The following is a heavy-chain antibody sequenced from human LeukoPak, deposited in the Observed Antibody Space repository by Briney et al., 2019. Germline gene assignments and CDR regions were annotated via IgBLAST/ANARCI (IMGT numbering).Heavy chain of an antibody. CDR2: INHSGST. D-gene: IGHD3-22*01. CDR1: GGSFSGYY. V-gene: IGHV4-34*01. J-gene: IGHJ5*02. Sequence: SETLSLTCAVYGGSFSGYYWSWIRQPPGKGLEWIGEINHSGSTNYNPSLKSRVTISVDTSKNQFSLKLSSVTAADTAVYYCARSHYYDSSGSQNNWFDPWGQGALVTVSS. CDR3: ARSHYYDSSGSQNNWFDP.